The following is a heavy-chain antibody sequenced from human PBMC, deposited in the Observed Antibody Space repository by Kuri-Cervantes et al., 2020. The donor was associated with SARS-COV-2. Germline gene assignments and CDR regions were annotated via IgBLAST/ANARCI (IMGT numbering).Heavy chain of an antibody. CDR2: IYSSGNT. CDR1: GFTVSTNY. Sequence: GGSLRLSCAASGFTVSTNYMSWVRQAPGKGLEWVSLIYSSGNTHYADSMKGRFTISRDNSKNTLYLQLNSLRVDDTAVYYCARSTPFRRLVVISQGGAFDIWGQGTMVTVSS. CDR3: ARSTPFRRLVVISQGGAFDI. V-gene: IGHV3-53*01. J-gene: IGHJ3*02. D-gene: IGHD3-22*01.